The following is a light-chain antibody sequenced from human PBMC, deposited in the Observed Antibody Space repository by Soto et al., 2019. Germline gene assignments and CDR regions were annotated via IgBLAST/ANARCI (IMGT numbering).Light chain of an antibody. Sequence: DIQMTQSPSSLSASVGDRVTITCRASQSISSYLNWYQQKPGKAPNLLIYAASSLQSGVASRFSGSGSGTDFTLTISSLQPGDFATYYCQQSYSTPRTFGQGTKVEI. J-gene: IGKJ1*01. CDR1: QSISSY. CDR2: AAS. CDR3: QQSYSTPRT. V-gene: IGKV1-39*01.